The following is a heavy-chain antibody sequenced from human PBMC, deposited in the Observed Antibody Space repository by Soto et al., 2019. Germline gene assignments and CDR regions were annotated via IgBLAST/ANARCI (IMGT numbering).Heavy chain of an antibody. J-gene: IGHJ6*02. CDR2: ISSSSSYI. Sequence: GVPLRRSFASSVFTFSGNSMNWVRQAAGKGLEWVSSISSSSSYIYYADSVKGRFTISRDNAKNSLYLQMNSLRAEDTAVYYCARGGTAVAGTDYYYGMDVWGQGTTVTVSS. CDR1: VFTFSGNS. D-gene: IGHD6-19*01. CDR3: ARGGTAVAGTDYYYGMDV. V-gene: IGHV3-21*01.